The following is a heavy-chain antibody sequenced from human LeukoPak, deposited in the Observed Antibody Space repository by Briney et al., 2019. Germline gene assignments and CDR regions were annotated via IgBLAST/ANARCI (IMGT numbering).Heavy chain of an antibody. CDR1: GYTFTGYY. J-gene: IGHJ1*01. Sequence: ASVKVPCKASGYTFTGYYMHWVRQAPGQGLEWMGWINPNSGGTNYAQKFQGRVTMTRDTSISTAYMELSRLRSDDTAVYYCARDIDPYYYDSSKALLQHWGQGTLVTVSS. V-gene: IGHV1-2*02. D-gene: IGHD3-22*01. CDR3: ARDIDPYYYDSSKALLQH. CDR2: INPNSGGT.